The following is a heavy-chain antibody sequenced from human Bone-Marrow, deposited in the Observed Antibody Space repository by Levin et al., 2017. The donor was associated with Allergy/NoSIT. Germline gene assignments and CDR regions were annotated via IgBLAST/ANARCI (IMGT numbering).Heavy chain of an antibody. CDR1: GYSFTAFY. CDR3: AREVESPDWFDP. Sequence: GASVKDSCKASGYSFTAFYVNWVRQAPGQGLEWMGRVDPVSGATNYAQKFQGRVTMTRDTSTSTAYMDLRRLTSDDTALYYCAREVESPDWFDPWGPGTLVTVSS. J-gene: IGHJ5*02. V-gene: IGHV1-2*06. CDR2: VDPVSGAT.